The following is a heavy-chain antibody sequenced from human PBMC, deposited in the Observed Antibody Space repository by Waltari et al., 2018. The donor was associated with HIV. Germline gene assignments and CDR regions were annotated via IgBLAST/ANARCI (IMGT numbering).Heavy chain of an antibody. V-gene: IGHV4-39*01. D-gene: IGHD4-4*01. J-gene: IGHJ4*02. CDR2: TYSSGST. CDR1: GGPIISSPDP. Sequence: QLQLQESGPGLVKPAETLSPTCSVPGGPIISSPDPWGWIRQTPGKGLEWIGITYSSGSTYYNPSPQSRVAMSVDTSKNQFSLRLSSVTAADTAVYYCSRHTQTALTTDYWGQGTRVTVSA. CDR3: SRHTQTALTTDY.